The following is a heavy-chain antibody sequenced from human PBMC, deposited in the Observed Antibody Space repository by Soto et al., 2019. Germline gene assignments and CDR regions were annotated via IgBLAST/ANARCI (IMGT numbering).Heavy chain of an antibody. Sequence: SEPKSLSCSVSDGSSVNISYYWVCISKTPGKGLEWIGSIYYSGSTNYNPSLKSRVTISVDTSKNQFSLKLSSVTAADTAVYFCATESREFSYSGGLDVWGKGTTVTGFS. CDR2: IYYSGST. CDR1: DGSSVNISYY. V-gene: IGHV4-39*07. D-gene: IGHD3-10*01. CDR3: ATESREFSYSGGLDV. J-gene: IGHJ6*04.